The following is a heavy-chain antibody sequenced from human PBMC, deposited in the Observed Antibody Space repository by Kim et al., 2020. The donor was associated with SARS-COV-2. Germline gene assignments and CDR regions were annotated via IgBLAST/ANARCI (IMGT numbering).Heavy chain of an antibody. CDR2: INAGNGNT. D-gene: IGHD3-3*01. V-gene: IGHV1-3*01. CDR3: ARVGVGYYDFWSGYYDFDY. CDR1: GYTCTSYA. J-gene: IGHJ4*02. Sequence: ASVKVSCKASGYTCTSYAMHWVRQAPGQRLEWMGWINAGNGNTKYSQKFQGRVTITRDTSASTAYMELSSLRSEDTAVYYCARVGVGYYDFWSGYYDFDYWGQGTLVTVSS.